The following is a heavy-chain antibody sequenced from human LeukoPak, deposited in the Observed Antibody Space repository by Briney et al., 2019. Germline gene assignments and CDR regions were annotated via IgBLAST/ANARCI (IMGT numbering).Heavy chain of an antibody. V-gene: IGHV3-30*03. D-gene: IGHD4-17*01. Sequence: GGSLRLSCAASGFTFRSYGMHWVRQAPGKGLEWVAVISSDGSGKHYADSVKGRFTISRDNSKNTLYLQMNSLRAEDTAVYYCARSPNYGDYSSVDYWGQGTLVTVSS. J-gene: IGHJ4*02. CDR1: GFTFRSYG. CDR2: ISSDGSGK. CDR3: ARSPNYGDYSSVDY.